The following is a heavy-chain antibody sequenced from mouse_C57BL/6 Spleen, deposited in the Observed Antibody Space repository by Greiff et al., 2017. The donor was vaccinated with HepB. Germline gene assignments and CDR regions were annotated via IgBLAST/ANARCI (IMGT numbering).Heavy chain of an antibody. Sequence: VQLQQSGPELVKPGASVKISCKASGYAFSSDWMNWVKQRPGQGLEWIGRIYPGDGDTNYNGKFKGKATLTADKSSSTAYMQLSSLTSEDSAVYFGERFGYDYGSSNWYFDVWGTGTTVTVSS. CDR2: IYPGDGDT. CDR1: GYAFSSDW. J-gene: IGHJ1*03. V-gene: IGHV1-82*01. D-gene: IGHD1-1*01. CDR3: ERFGYDYGSSNWYFDV.